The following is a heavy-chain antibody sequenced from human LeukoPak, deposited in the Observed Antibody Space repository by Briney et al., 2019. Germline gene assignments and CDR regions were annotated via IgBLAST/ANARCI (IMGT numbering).Heavy chain of an antibody. CDR1: GYTFTRNY. D-gene: IGHD6-13*01. CDR2: ISAYNGNT. J-gene: IGHJ6*02. CDR3: ARRQAARTSAYYYYYGMDV. V-gene: IGHV1-18*04. Sequence: ASVNVSCKASGYTFTRNYIHWVRQAPGQGLEWMGWISAYNGNTNSAQNLQGRVTMPKDTSTSKAYMELRRQRSDDTAVYYCARRQAARTSAYYYYYGMDVWGQGTTVTVSS.